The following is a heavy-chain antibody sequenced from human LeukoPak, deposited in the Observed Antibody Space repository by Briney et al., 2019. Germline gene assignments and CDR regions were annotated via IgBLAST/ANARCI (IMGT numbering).Heavy chain of an antibody. V-gene: IGHV4-38-2*02. CDR3: ARDYSNYIIDY. Sequence: PSETLSLTCDVSGYSISSGYYWGWIRQPPGKGLEWIGSIYHSGTTYYGPSLKSRVTISVDTSKNQFSLTLSSVTAADTAVYYCARDYSNYIIDYWGQGTLVTVSS. CDR1: GYSISSGYY. J-gene: IGHJ4*02. CDR2: IYHSGTT. D-gene: IGHD4-11*01.